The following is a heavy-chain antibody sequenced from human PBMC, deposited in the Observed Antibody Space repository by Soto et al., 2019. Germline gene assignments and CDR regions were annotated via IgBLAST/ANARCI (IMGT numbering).Heavy chain of an antibody. CDR2: IKQDGSEK. V-gene: IGHV3-7*01. J-gene: IGHJ6*02. D-gene: IGHD3-9*01. Sequence: GGSLRLSCAASGFTFSSYWMSWVRQAPGKGLEWVANIKQDGSEKYYVDSVKGRFTISRDNAKNSLYLQMNSLRAEDTAVYYCAREYYDILTGYYYYYGMDVWGQGTTVTVSS. CDR3: AREYYDILTGYYYYYGMDV. CDR1: GFTFSSYW.